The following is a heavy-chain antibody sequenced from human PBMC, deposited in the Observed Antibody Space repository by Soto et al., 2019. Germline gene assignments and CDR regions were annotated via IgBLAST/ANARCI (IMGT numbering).Heavy chain of an antibody. CDR2: ISGSGGST. D-gene: IGHD6-13*01. Sequence: PGGYLKLSCAASGLTFGSYAMSWVRQAPGKGLEWVSAISGSGGSTYYADSVKGRFTISRDNSKNTLYLQMNSLRAEDTAVYYCAKVTSSWYWCQGTLVTVST. J-gene: IGHJ4*02. CDR1: GLTFGSYA. CDR3: AKVTSSWY. V-gene: IGHV3-23*01.